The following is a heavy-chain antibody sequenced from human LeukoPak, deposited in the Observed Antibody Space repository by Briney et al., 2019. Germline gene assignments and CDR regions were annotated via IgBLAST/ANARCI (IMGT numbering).Heavy chain of an antibody. D-gene: IGHD3-10*01. V-gene: IGHV1-2*02. CDR3: ARNYYGSGSQGMDV. J-gene: IGHJ6*03. CDR1: GYTFTGYY. Sequence: ASVKVSCKASGYTFTGYYIHWVRQAPGQGLEWMGWINPNSGGTNYAQKFQGRVTMTRDTSISTAYMELSRLRSDDTAVYYCARNYYGSGSQGMDVWGKGTTVTVSS. CDR2: INPNSGGT.